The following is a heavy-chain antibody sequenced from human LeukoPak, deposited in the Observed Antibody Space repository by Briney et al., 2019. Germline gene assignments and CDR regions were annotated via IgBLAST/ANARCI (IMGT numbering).Heavy chain of an antibody. J-gene: IGHJ4*02. CDR2: ISSSGNTV. D-gene: IGHD2-2*01. Sequence: GGSLSLSCEASGFTFSSYEMNWVRQAPGKGLEWISYISSSGNTVFYADSVKGRFTISRDNAKNSLYLQMNSLRAEDTAVYYCARLGYCSTGSCYSLDYWGQGTLVTVSS. CDR3: ARLGYCSTGSCYSLDY. V-gene: IGHV3-48*03. CDR1: GFTFSSYE.